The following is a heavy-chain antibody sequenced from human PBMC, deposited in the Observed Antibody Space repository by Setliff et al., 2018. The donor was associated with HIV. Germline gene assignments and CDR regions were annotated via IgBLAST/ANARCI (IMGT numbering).Heavy chain of an antibody. D-gene: IGHD3-22*01. CDR1: GFTFSSFS. CDR2: ITGSSNTM. CDR3: ARDTEMITTTDAFDI. Sequence: PGGSLRLSCAASGFTFSSFSMHWVRQAPGKGLEWISYITGSSNTMDYADSVNGRFTISRDNAKNTMYLEMNSLRAEDTAVYYCARDTEMITTTDAFDIWGQGTMVTVSS. V-gene: IGHV3-48*04. J-gene: IGHJ3*02.